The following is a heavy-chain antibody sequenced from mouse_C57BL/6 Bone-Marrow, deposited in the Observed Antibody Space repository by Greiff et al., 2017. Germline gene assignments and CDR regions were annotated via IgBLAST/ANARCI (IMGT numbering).Heavy chain of an antibody. CDR1: GYTFTSYW. Sequence: QVQLQQPGAELVKPGASVKLSCKASGYTFTSYWMHWVKQRPGQGLEWIGMIHPNSGSTNYNEKFKSKATLTVDKSSSTAYMQLSSLTSKDSAVYYCARRRGQRGYFDVWGTGTTVTVSS. J-gene: IGHJ1*03. CDR2: IHPNSGST. V-gene: IGHV1-64*01. CDR3: ARRRGQRGYFDV.